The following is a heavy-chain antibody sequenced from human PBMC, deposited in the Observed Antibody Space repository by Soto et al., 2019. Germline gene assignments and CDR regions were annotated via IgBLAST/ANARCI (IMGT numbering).Heavy chain of an antibody. CDR1: GGSISSPNW. J-gene: IGHJ4*02. Sequence: QVQLQESGPGLVKPPETLSLTCAVSGGSISSPNWWSWYRQPPGKGLEWIGEMYPSGSSNRNPSLNSRVTISLDTSKNHLSLKLTSLTAADTAMYYCAREGFDHRTDYWGQGIPVTVSS. V-gene: IGHV4-4*03. CDR2: MYPSGSS. CDR3: AREGFDHRTDY.